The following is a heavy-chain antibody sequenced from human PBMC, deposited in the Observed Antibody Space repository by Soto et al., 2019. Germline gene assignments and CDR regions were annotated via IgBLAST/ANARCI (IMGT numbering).Heavy chain of an antibody. V-gene: IGHV3-74*01. CDR3: AGDREYQLLPAFFYYYYGMDV. CDR2: INSDGSST. D-gene: IGHD2-2*01. CDR1: ECTFRSHG. Sequence: GRSLRLSYAASECTFRSHGMHWVRQAPGKGLVWVSRINSDGSSTSYADSVQGRFTISRDNAKNTLYLQMNSLRAEDTAVYYCAGDREYQLLPAFFYYYYGMDVWGQATTGTGSS. J-gene: IGHJ6*02.